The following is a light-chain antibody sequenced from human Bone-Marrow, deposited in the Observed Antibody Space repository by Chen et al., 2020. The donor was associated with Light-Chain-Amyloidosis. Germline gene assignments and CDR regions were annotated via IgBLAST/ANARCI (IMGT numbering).Light chain of an antibody. CDR3: SSFTTSNTWV. CDR2: EVA. J-gene: IGLJ3*02. V-gene: IGLV2-14*01. Sequence: QSALTQPASVSGSPGQSITISFTGNSSEVGGYNYVSWFQQYSDKAPKLMIYEVANRPSGVSNRFSGSKSGNTASLTISGLQAEDEADYYCSSFTTSNTWVFGGGTKLTVL. CDR1: SSEVGGYNY.